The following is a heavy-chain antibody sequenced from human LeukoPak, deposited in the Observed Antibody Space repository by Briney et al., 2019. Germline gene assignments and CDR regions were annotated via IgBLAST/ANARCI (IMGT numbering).Heavy chain of an antibody. CDR2: INTNTGNP. Sequence: ASVKVSCKASGDSFNSYAFSWVRQAPGQGLEWMGWINTNTGNPTYAQGFIGRFVFSLDTSVNTAYLQINSLQAEDTAVYFCARKHSLDWYLYYYYAMDVWGQGTTVTVSS. CDR1: GDSFNSYA. V-gene: IGHV7-4-1*02. CDR3: ARKHSLDWYLYYYYAMDV. D-gene: IGHD3-9*01. J-gene: IGHJ6*02.